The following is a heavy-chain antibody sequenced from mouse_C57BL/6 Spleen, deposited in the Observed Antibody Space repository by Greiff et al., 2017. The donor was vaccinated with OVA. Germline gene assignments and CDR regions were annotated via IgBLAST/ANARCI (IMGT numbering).Heavy chain of an antibody. CDR1: GYTFTDYE. CDR2: IDPETGGT. J-gene: IGHJ1*03. Sequence: QVHVKQSGAELVRPGASVTLSCKASGYTFTDYEMHWVKQTPVHGLEWIGAIDPETGGTAYNQKFKGKAILTADKSSSTAYMELRSLTSEDSAVYYCTRGGLRGPYWYFDGWGTGTTVTVSS. V-gene: IGHV1-15*01. CDR3: TRGGLRGPYWYFDG. D-gene: IGHD2-4*01.